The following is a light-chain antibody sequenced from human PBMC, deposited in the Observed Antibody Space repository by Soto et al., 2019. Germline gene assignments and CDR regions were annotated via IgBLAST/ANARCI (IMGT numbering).Light chain of an antibody. J-gene: IGKJ5*01. CDR3: QQYNDWPPGT. Sequence: EIVLTQSPATLSVSPGERATLSCRASQSVSINVAWYQQKPGQAPTLLIKGASIRATGIPARFSGSGSGTEFTLTISSRQSEDFAVYYCQQYNDWPPGTFGQGTRLDIK. V-gene: IGKV3-15*01. CDR2: GAS. CDR1: QSVSIN.